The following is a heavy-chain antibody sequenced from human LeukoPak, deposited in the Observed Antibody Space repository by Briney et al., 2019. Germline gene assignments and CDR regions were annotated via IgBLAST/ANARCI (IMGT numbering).Heavy chain of an antibody. Sequence: SETLSLTCTVSGGSISSSSYYWGWIRQPPGKGLEWIGEINRSGSTNYNPSLKSRVTISVDTSKNQFSLKLSSVTAADTAVYYCARGPMITFGGVIVGDNFDYWGQGTLVTVSS. D-gene: IGHD3-16*02. V-gene: IGHV4-39*07. CDR3: ARGPMITFGGVIVGDNFDY. CDR1: GGSISSSSYY. J-gene: IGHJ4*02. CDR2: INRSGST.